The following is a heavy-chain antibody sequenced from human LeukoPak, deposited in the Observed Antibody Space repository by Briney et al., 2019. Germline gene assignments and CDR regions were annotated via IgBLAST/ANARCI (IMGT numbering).Heavy chain of an antibody. Sequence: PSQTLSLTCTVSGGSISSYYWSWIRQPPGKGLEWIGYIYYSGSTNYNPSLKSRVTMSVDTSKNQFSLKLSSVTAADTAVYYCARAGWFGGEDYWGQGTLVTVSS. J-gene: IGHJ4*02. CDR1: GGSISSYY. CDR2: IYYSGST. D-gene: IGHD3-10*01. CDR3: ARAGWFGGEDY. V-gene: IGHV4-59*12.